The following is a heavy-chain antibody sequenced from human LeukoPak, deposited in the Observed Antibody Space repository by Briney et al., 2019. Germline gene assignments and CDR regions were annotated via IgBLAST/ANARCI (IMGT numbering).Heavy chain of an antibody. CDR1: GFTFSNYW. V-gene: IGHV3-7*01. J-gene: IGHJ4*02. D-gene: IGHD6-13*01. CDR3: TRVRIFSSSWFY. CDR2: IKQDGSEK. Sequence: GGSLRLSCAASGFTFSNYWMHWVRQAPGKGLEWVANIKQDGSEKYYVDSVKSRFTISRDNAKNSLYLQMNSLRAEDTAVYYCTRVRIFSSSWFYWGQGTLVTVSS.